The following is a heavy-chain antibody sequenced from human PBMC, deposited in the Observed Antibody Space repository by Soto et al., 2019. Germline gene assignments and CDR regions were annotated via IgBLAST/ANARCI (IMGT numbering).Heavy chain of an antibody. CDR2: IYSDGST. J-gene: IGHJ4*02. V-gene: IGHV3-66*01. Sequence: EVQLVESGGGLVQPGGSLRLSCAASGFTVNSNYMSWVRQAPGKGLEWVSVIYSDGSTYYADSVKGRFIISRDNSNNTLYFQMNSLRAEDTAGYYCATLIKYDILTGFYPCWGQGTLVTVSS. D-gene: IGHD3-9*01. CDR1: GFTVNSNY. CDR3: ATLIKYDILTGFYPC.